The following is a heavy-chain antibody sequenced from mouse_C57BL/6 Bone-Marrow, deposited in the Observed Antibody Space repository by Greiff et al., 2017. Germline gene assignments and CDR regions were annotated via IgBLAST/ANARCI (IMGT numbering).Heavy chain of an antibody. J-gene: IGHJ3*01. CDR2: IFPGDGDT. Sequence: VQLQESGAELVKPGASVTISCKASGYAFSSYWMNWVKQRPGKGLEWIGQIFPGDGDTTYNGKFKGKATLTAYKSSGTAYMQLRSLASEDSAVYFCARGAYWGQGTLVTVSA. CDR1: GYAFSSYW. CDR3: ARGAY. V-gene: IGHV1-80*01.